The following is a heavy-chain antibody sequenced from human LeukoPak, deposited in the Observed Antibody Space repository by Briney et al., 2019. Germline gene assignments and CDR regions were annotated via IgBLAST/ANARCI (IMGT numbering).Heavy chain of an antibody. Sequence: PGGSLRLSCAASGFTFSSYGMHWVRQAPGKGLEWVAVISYDGSNKYYADSVKGRFTNSRDNSKNTLYLQMNSLRAEDTAVYYCAKGTPSWYYYFDYWGQGTLVTVSS. CDR1: GFTFSSYG. V-gene: IGHV3-30*18. J-gene: IGHJ4*02. CDR2: ISYDGSNK. D-gene: IGHD6-13*01. CDR3: AKGTPSWYYYFDY.